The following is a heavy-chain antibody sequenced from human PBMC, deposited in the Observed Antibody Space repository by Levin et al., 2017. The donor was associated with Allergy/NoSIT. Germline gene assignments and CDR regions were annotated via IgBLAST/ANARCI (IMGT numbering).Heavy chain of an antibody. V-gene: IGHV3-9*01. CDR2: ISWNSDNI. D-gene: IGHD6-6*01. Sequence: GGSLRLSCAASGFSFEGYAMHWVRQAPGRGLEWVSGISWNSDNIDYADSVKGRFTISRDNAKNSLHLQMNSLRVEDTAFYYCAKLGGISSFYYYYGMDVWGQGTTVTVSS. CDR3: AKLGGISSFYYYYGMDV. CDR1: GFSFEGYA. J-gene: IGHJ6*02.